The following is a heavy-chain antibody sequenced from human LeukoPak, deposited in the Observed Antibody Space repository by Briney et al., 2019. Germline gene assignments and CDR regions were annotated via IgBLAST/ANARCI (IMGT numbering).Heavy chain of an antibody. V-gene: IGHV4-38-2*02. CDR1: GYSINRGYH. Sequence: SETLSLTCTVSGYSINRGYHWGWIRPPPGKGLEGIGSLYHSGNSYHNPSLKSRVTISVDTSKNQFSVKLSSVTAADTAGYYCAGDLESMVRRIATPQGFWGQGTVVTVSS. CDR3: AGDLESMVRRIATPQGF. CDR2: LYHSGNS. D-gene: IGHD3-10*01. J-gene: IGHJ4*01.